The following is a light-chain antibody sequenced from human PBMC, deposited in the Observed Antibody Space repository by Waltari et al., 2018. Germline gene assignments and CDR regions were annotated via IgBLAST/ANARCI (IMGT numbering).Light chain of an antibody. CDR1: QTVLSTSTNKNY. Sequence: DSVMTQSPEALALRLGETARINGKYSQTVLSTSTNKNYFAWYQQKPGQPPKLLIYWASPRESAVPDRFRGSGSATDFTLTISRLPAEDVAVSSSQQSYSTPFFGPGTKVGI. CDR2: WAS. J-gene: IGKJ3*01. V-gene: IGKV4-1*01. CDR3: QQSYSTPF.